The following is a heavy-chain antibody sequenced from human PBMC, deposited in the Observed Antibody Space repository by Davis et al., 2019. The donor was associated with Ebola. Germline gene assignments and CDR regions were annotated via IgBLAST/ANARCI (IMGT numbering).Heavy chain of an antibody. Sequence: KVSCKGSGYSFTNYWIGWVRQRPGKGLEWMGIIHPSDSDTRYSPSFQGQVTISVDKSISTAYLQWSSLKTTDTATYYCARLSGSGWTRRYFDYWGQGSLVTVSS. CDR1: GYSFTNYW. CDR3: ARLSGSGWTRRYFDY. V-gene: IGHV5-51*01. D-gene: IGHD6-19*01. J-gene: IGHJ4*02. CDR2: IHPSDSDT.